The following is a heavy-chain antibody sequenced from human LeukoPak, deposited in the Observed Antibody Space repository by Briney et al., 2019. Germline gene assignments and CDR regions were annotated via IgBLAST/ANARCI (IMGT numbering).Heavy chain of an antibody. D-gene: IGHD3-10*01. J-gene: IGHJ4*02. CDR3: VNGGSYLTK. CDR2: IYFTGTT. CDR1: GGSISSY. Sequence: SETLSLTCTVSGGSISSYWSWIRQSPGKGLEWIGYIYFTGTTNYNPPLKSRLTISIDTSRNQFSLKLSSATAADTAIYYCVNGGSYLTKWGQGTLVTVSS. V-gene: IGHV4-59*01.